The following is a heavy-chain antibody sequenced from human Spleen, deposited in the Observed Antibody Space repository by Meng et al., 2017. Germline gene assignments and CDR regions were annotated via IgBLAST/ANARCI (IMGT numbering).Heavy chain of an antibody. CDR3: AHSQGGSYFNYFDP. Sequence: SGPTLVKPTQTLTLTCTFSGFSLTTTGAGVGWIRQPPGKALEWLALIYWDDNKRYSPSLKSSLTITKDTSKNQVVLTMTNLDPVDTATYYCAHSQGGSYFNYFDPWGQGTLVTVS. V-gene: IGHV2-5*02. CDR1: GFSLTTTGAG. CDR2: IYWDDNK. J-gene: IGHJ5*01. D-gene: IGHD1-26*01.